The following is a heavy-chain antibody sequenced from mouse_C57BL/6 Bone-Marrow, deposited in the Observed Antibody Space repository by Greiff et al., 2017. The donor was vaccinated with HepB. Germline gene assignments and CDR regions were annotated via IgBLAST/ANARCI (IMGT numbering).Heavy chain of an antibody. Sequence: QVQLQQSGAELVRPGTSVKVSRKASGYAFTNYLIEWVKQRPGQGLEWIGVINPGSGGTNYNEKFKGKATLTADKSSSTAYMQLSSLTSEDSAVYFCARPVEGAWFAYWGQGTLVTVSA. V-gene: IGHV1-54*01. CDR2: INPGSGGT. CDR1: GYAFTNYL. CDR3: ARPVEGAWFAY. D-gene: IGHD1-1*01. J-gene: IGHJ3*01.